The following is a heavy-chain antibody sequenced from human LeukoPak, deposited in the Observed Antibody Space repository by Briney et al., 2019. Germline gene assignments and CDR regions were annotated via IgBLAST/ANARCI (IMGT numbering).Heavy chain of an antibody. CDR2: AYYTSKWIT. CDR1: GDSFSSDTTA. D-gene: IGHD1-1*01. CDR3: ARLTRRSGNYFDY. Sequence: SQTLSLTCAISGDSFSSDTTAWNWIRQSPSRGLEWLGRAYYTSKWITNYAVSVRSRITVNPNTSNNQFSLKLSSVTAADTAVYYCARLTRRSGNYFDYWGQGTLVTVSS. J-gene: IGHJ4*02. V-gene: IGHV6-1*01.